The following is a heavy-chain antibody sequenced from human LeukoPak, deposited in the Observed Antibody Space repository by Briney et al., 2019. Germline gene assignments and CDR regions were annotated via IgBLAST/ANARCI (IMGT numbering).Heavy chain of an antibody. Sequence: GGSLRLSCAASGFSFRDYGMHWVRQAPGKGLEWVAIIWYDGSNKYYADSVKGRFTISRDNSKNTLNLQMSSLRAEDTAVYHCAKEVLDYEIPYWYFDLWGRGTLVTVSS. V-gene: IGHV3-33*06. CDR3: AKEVLDYEIPYWYFDL. CDR2: IWYDGSNK. CDR1: GFSFRDYG. J-gene: IGHJ2*01. D-gene: IGHD4-17*01.